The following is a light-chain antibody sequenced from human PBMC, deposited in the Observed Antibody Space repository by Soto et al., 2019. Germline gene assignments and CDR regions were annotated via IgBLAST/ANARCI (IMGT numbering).Light chain of an antibody. Sequence: DIQMTQSPLSLSASVGDRVTITCRANQSISTYLNWYQQKAGKAPELLIFAATNLRSGVPSRFSGSVSGTDFTLTISNLQPEDFATFYCQQSFSTPRTFGQGTKVEVK. CDR2: AAT. CDR1: QSISTY. V-gene: IGKV1-39*01. CDR3: QQSFSTPRT. J-gene: IGKJ1*01.